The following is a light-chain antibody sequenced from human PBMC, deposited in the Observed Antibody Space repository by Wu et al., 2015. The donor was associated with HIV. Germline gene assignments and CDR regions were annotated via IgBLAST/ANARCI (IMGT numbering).Light chain of an antibody. CDR3: QQYGSSPT. CDR2: LAS. V-gene: IGKV3-20*01. Sequence: DIVLTQSPGTLSLSPGERATLSCRASQSVSSRHLAWYQHKPGQPPRLLIYLASSRATGIPDRFSGSGSGTDFTLTISRLEPEDFAVYYCQQYGSSPTFGGGTKVEIK. J-gene: IGKJ4*01. CDR1: QSVSSRH.